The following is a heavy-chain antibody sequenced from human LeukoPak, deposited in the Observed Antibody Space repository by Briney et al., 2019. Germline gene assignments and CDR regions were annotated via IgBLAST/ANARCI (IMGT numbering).Heavy chain of an antibody. J-gene: IGHJ6*03. CDR3: ARRRRSYYYDSSGYYYYYYYMDV. V-gene: IGHV4-34*01. Sequence: SETLSLTCAVYGGSFSGYYWSWIRQPPGKGLEWIGEINHSGSTNYNPSLKSRVTISVDTSKNQFSLKLSSVTAADTAVYYCARRRRSYYYDSSGYYYYYYYMDVWGKGTTVTISS. CDR2: INHSGST. D-gene: IGHD3-22*01. CDR1: GGSFSGYY.